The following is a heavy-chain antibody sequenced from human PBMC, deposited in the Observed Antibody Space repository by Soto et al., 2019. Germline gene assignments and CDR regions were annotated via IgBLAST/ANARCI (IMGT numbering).Heavy chain of an antibody. CDR2: VRPTNGQT. Sequence: QVQLLQSGAEVKEPGASVKVSCKASGYTFTSLDINCVRQATGQGLEWMGWVRPTNGQTCYAQKFQGRVTMTRDPSIGTVYMELNILTSEDTAIYYCARGVNAGVDYWGQGTLITVSS. D-gene: IGHD7-27*01. J-gene: IGHJ4*02. CDR3: ARGVNAGVDY. V-gene: IGHV1-8*02. CDR1: GYTFTSLD.